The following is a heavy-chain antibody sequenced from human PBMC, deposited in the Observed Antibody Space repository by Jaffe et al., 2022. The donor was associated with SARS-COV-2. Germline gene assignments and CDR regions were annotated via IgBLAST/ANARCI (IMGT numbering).Heavy chain of an antibody. Sequence: QVQLQESGPGLVRPSETLSLTCTVSGGSASSGSYCWSWIRQPPGKGLEWIGNVYDSGSTNYNPSLKSRVTISVDMSKKYFALKLSSVTAADTAVFYCARVIVAGTYPYYYYYMDVWGKGTTVTVSS. J-gene: IGHJ6*03. CDR3: ARVIVAGTYPYYYYYMDV. CDR1: GGSASSGSYC. V-gene: IGHV4-61*03. D-gene: IGHD6-19*01. CDR2: VYDSGST.